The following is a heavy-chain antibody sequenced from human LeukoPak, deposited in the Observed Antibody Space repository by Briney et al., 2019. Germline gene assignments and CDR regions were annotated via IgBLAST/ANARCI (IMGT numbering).Heavy chain of an antibody. CDR2: IYYSRST. Sequence: SETLSLTCTISGGSITGSSYYWGWIRQSPGKGLEWIGNIYYSRSTYYNSSLKSRVTISIDTSKNHFSLKLTSVTAADTAVYYCARGRGPSSGLYYFDYWGQGTLVTVSS. CDR3: ARGRGPSSGLYYFDY. V-gene: IGHV4-39*02. D-gene: IGHD6-19*01. J-gene: IGHJ4*02. CDR1: GGSITGSSYY.